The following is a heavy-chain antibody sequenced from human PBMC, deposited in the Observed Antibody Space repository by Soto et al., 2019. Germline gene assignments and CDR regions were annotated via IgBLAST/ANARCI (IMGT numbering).Heavy chain of an antibody. D-gene: IGHD6-13*01. Sequence: ASVKVSCKASGFTFTSSAMQWVRQARGQRLGWIGWIVVGSGNTNYAQKFQERVTITRDMSTSTAYMELSSLRSEDTAVYYCATRSSASTTADGTDYYGMDVWGQGTTVTVSS. CDR1: GFTFTSSA. CDR2: IVVGSGNT. V-gene: IGHV1-58*02. J-gene: IGHJ6*02. CDR3: ATRSSASTTADGTDYYGMDV.